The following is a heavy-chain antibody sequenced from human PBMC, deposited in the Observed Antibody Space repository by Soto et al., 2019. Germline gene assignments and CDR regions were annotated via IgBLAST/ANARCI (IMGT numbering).Heavy chain of an antibody. CDR3: AQITGGLYYFDY. J-gene: IGHJ4*02. Sequence: GGSLRLSCAASGFTFSSYAMSWVRQAPGKGLEWVSAISGSGGSTYYADSVKGRFTISRDNSKNTLYLQMNSLRAEDTAVYYCAQITGGLYYFDYWGQGTLVTVSS. D-gene: IGHD1-20*01. CDR1: GFTFSSYA. CDR2: ISGSGGST. V-gene: IGHV3-23*01.